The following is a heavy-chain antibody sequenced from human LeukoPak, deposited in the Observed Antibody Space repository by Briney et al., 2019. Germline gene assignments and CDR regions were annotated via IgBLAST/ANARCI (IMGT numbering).Heavy chain of an antibody. CDR2: ISGSGGST. CDR1: GFTFSSYA. CDR3: AQQLVLGWFDY. Sequence: GGSLRLSCAASGFTFSSYAMSWVRQAPGKGLEWVSAISGSGGSTYYADSVKDRFTISRDNSKNTLYLQMNSLRAEDTAVYYCAQQLVLGWFDYWGQGTLVTVSS. D-gene: IGHD6-13*01. J-gene: IGHJ4*02. V-gene: IGHV3-23*01.